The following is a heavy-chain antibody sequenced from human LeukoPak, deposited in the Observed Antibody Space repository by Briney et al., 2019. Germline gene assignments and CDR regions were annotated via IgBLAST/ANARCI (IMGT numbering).Heavy chain of an antibody. CDR3: ARFLGGSYGMDV. J-gene: IGHJ6*02. V-gene: IGHV1-3*01. CDR1: GYTFTSYS. D-gene: IGHD1-26*01. CDR2: INAGNGNT. Sequence: ASVKVSCKASGYTFTSYSMHWVRQAPGQRLEWMGWINAGNGNTKFSQKFQGRVTISRDTSASTAYMELSSLRSEDTAVYYCARFLGGSYGMDVWGQGTTVTVSS.